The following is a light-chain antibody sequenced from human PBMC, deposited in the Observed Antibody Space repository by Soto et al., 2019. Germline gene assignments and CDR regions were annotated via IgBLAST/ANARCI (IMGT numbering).Light chain of an antibody. CDR1: QTISNY. V-gene: IGKV1-5*03. J-gene: IGKJ1*01. CDR3: QQYYIYAT. CDR2: RSS. Sequence: DIQMTQSPSTLSASVGDRVTITCRASQTISNYLTWYQQRPGKAPKLLIYRSSILHNGVPSRFSGSGSGTEFTLTISSLQPDDFATYYCQQYYIYATFGQGTRVEI.